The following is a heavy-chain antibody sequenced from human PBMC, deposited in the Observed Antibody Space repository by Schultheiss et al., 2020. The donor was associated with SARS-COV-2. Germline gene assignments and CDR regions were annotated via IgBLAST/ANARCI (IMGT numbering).Heavy chain of an antibody. Sequence: SETLSLTCTVSGGSISSYYWSWIRQPPGKGLEWIGYIYYSGSTNYNPSLKSRVTISVDTSKNQFSLKLSSVTAADTAVYYCARGKDYYGSGSLDYWGQGTLVTVSS. V-gene: IGHV4-59*12. D-gene: IGHD3-10*01. CDR3: ARGKDYYGSGSLDY. CDR1: GGSISSYY. CDR2: IYYSGST. J-gene: IGHJ4*02.